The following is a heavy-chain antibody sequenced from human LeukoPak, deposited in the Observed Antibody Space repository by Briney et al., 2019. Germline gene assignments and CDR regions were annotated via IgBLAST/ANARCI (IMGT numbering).Heavy chain of an antibody. V-gene: IGHV4-34*09. D-gene: IGHD3-10*01. J-gene: IGHJ4*02. CDR1: GGTFSGYY. CDR3: ARDGGYGSGSYYFDS. CDR2: SNDSGGT. Sequence: SETLSLTCAVYGGTFSGYYWSWIRQPPGKRLEWVGESNDSGGTYYNPSLKSRVTISVDTSKNQFSLNLNSVTAADTAVYYCARDGGYGSGSYYFDSWGQGTPVTVSS.